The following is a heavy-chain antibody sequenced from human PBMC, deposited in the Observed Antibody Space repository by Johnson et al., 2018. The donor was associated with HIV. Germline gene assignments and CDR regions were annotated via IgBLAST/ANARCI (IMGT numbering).Heavy chain of an antibody. CDR3: AKYRQQLVRSAFDI. CDR2: IRYDGSNQ. Sequence: QVQLVESGGGVVQPGGSLRLSCAASGFTFTSYGMPWVGQAPGKGLEWVAFIRYDGSNQYYSDSVKGGFTISRDNSKNTLYLQMNSLRAEGTAVYYCAKYRQQLVRSAFDIWGQGTMVTVSS. J-gene: IGHJ3*02. CDR1: GFTFTSYG. V-gene: IGHV3-30*02. D-gene: IGHD6-13*01.